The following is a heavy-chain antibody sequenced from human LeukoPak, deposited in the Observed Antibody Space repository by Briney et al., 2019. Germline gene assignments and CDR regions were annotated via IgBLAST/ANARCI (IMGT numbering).Heavy chain of an antibody. D-gene: IGHD6-6*01. Sequence: SETLSLTCTVSGGSISSGSYYWSWIRQPAGKGLEWIGRIYTSGSTNYNPSLKSRVTISVDTSKNQFSLKLSSVTAADTAVYYCARGSGYPSSSSKFDYWGQGTLVTVSS. CDR3: ARGSGYPSSSSKFDY. CDR1: GGSISSGSYY. J-gene: IGHJ4*02. CDR2: IYTSGST. V-gene: IGHV4-61*02.